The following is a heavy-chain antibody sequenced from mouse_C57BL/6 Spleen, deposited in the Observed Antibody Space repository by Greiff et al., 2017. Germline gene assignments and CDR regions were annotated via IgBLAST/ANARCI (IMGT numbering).Heavy chain of an antibody. V-gene: IGHV5-17*01. J-gene: IGHJ1*03. CDR2: ISSGSSTI. CDR3: ARPVYWYFDV. Sequence: EVKVVESGGGLVKPGGSLKLSCAASGFTFSDYGMHWVRQAPEKGLEWVAYISSGSSTIYYADTVKGRFTISRDNAKNTLFLQMTSLRSEDTAMXYCARPVYWYFDVWGTGTTVTVSS. CDR1: GFTFSDYG.